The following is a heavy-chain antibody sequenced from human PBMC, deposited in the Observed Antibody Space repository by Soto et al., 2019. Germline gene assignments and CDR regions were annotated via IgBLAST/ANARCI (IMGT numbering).Heavy chain of an antibody. D-gene: IGHD2-21*02. CDR2: IYYSGST. CDR1: GGSISSYY. Sequence: SETLSLTCTVSGGSISSYYWSWIRQPPGKGLEWIGYIYYSGSTNYNPSLKSRVTISVDMSKNQFSLKLSSVTAADTAVYYCARVAYCGGDCYPYYFDYWGQGTLVTVSS. V-gene: IGHV4-59*01. CDR3: ARVAYCGGDCYPYYFDY. J-gene: IGHJ4*02.